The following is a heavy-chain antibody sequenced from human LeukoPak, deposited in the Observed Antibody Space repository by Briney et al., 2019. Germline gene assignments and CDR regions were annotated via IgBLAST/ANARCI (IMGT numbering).Heavy chain of an antibody. Sequence: ASVKVSCKASGYTFTSLDISWVRQANGQGLEWLGWMNPKNGNTGYAQKFRGRVTITRDTSESIAYMELSGLRSDDTAVYYCARDHSVGDIAWWFDPWGQGTLVSVSS. CDR2: MNPKNGNT. CDR1: GYTFTSLD. D-gene: IGHD3-10*01. J-gene: IGHJ5*02. V-gene: IGHV1-8*03. CDR3: ARDHSVGDIAWWFDP.